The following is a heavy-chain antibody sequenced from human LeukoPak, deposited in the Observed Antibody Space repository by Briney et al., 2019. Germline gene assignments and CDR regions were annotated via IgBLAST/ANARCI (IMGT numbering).Heavy chain of an antibody. CDR1: GFTFSDYS. J-gene: IGHJ4*02. Sequence: GGSLRLSCAASGFTFSDYSMNWVRQAPGKGLEWVSYISSSSTTIFYADSVKGRFTISRDNAKNSLFLQMNGLRDEDTALYYCARERVIAAAGDGFDSWGQGTLVTVSS. V-gene: IGHV3-48*02. CDR3: ARERVIAAAGDGFDS. D-gene: IGHD2-21*01. CDR2: ISSSSTTI.